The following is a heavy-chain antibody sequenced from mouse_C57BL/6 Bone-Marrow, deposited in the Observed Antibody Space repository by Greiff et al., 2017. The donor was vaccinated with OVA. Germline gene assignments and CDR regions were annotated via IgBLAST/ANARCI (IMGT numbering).Heavy chain of an antibody. V-gene: IGHV7-3*01. Sequence: DVHLVESGGGLVQPGGSLSLSCAASGFTFTDYYMSWVRQPPGKALEWLGFIRNKANGYTTEYSASVKGRFTISRDNSQSILYLQMNALRAEDSATYYCARYGNYDFDYWGQGTTLTVSS. CDR1: GFTFTDYY. D-gene: IGHD2-1*01. J-gene: IGHJ2*01. CDR2: IRNKANGYTT. CDR3: ARYGNYDFDY.